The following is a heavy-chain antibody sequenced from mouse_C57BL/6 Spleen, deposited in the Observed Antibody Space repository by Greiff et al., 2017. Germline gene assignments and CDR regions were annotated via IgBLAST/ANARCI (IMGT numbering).Heavy chain of an antibody. D-gene: IGHD1-1*01. Sequence: QVQLQQSGAELVRPGASVTLSCKASGYTFTDYEMHWVKQTPVHGLEWIGAIDPETGGTAYNQKFKGKALLTADKSSSTAYMELRSLTSEDSAVYYCTRDYGSSYDYAMDYWGQGTSVTVSS. CDR1: GYTFTDYE. V-gene: IGHV1-15*01. CDR2: IDPETGGT. CDR3: TRDYGSSYDYAMDY. J-gene: IGHJ4*01.